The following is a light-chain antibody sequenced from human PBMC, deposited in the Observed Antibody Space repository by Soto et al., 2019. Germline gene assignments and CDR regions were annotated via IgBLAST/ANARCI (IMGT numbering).Light chain of an antibody. V-gene: IGLV2-8*01. CDR2: EVV. J-gene: IGLJ1*01. Sequence: SALTQPASVSGSPGQSITISCTGTSSDVGAYDFVSWYQHHPGKAPRLIIYEVVQRPSGVPDRFSGSKSGNTASLTVSGLQAADEADYFCKSYAGSNTYVFGSGTKVTV. CDR1: SSDVGAYDF. CDR3: KSYAGSNTYV.